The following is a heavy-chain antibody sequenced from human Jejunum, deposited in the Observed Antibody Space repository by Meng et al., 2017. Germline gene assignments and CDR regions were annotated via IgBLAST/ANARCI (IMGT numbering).Heavy chain of an antibody. CDR3: AEASQSKNSYYGMDV. J-gene: IGHJ6*02. Sequence: GGSLRLSCAASGFIFSNYGMNWVRQAPGKGLEWVSLISWNGGSTYYADSVKGRFTISRDNSKNSLYLQMYGLRAADNALYYCAEASQSKNSYYGMDVWGQGTTVTVSS. D-gene: IGHD2/OR15-2a*01. CDR1: GFIFSNYG. CDR2: ISWNGGST. V-gene: IGHV3-43D*03.